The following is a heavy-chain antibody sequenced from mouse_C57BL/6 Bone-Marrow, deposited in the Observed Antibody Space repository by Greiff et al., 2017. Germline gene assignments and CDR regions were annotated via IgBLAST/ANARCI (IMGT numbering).Heavy chain of an antibody. CDR3: ARSGYYYDYGY. D-gene: IGHD2-4*01. CDR2: INPYNGGT. CDR1: GYTFTDYY. V-gene: IGHV1-19*01. Sequence: EVQLVESGPVLVKPGASVKMSCKASGYTFTDYYMNWVKQSHGKSLEWIGVINPYNGGTSYNQKFKGKATLTVDKSSSTAYMELNSLTSEDSAVYYCARSGYYYDYGYWGQGTTLTVSS. J-gene: IGHJ2*01.